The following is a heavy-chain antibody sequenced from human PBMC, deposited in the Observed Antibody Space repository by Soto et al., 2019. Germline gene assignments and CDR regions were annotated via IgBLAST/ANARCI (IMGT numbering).Heavy chain of an antibody. D-gene: IGHD4-17*01. V-gene: IGHV1-69*13. J-gene: IGHJ4*02. CDR3: ASLSYGDVYFDY. CDR2: IIPIFGTA. Sequence: ASVKVSCKASGGTFSSYAISWVRQAPGQGLEWMGGIIPIFGTANYAQKFQGRVTITADESTSTAYMELSSLRSEDTAVYYCASLSYGDVYFDYWGQGTLVTVS. CDR1: GGTFSSYA.